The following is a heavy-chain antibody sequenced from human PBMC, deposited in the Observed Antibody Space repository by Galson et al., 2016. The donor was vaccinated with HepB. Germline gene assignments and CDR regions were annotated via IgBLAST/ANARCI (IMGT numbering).Heavy chain of an antibody. J-gene: IGHJ6*03. CDR2: IYPGDSDT. D-gene: IGHD1/OR15-1a*01. CDR1: GYSFTNYW. Sequence: QSGAEVKRPGESLKISCKGSGYSFTNYWIGWVRQMPGKGLEWMGIIYPGDSDTGYSPSFQGQVTISADTSITTAYLQWSSLKASDTAIYYCASTSNKSIYSYRDVWGKGTTVTVSS. CDR3: ASTSNKSIYSYRDV. V-gene: IGHV5-51*01.